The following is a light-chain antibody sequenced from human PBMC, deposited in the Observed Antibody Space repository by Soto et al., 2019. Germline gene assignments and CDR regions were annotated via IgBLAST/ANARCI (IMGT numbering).Light chain of an antibody. CDR1: QSVSSY. CDR2: GAS. CDR3: QQYNHWPRT. Sequence: EILFSPSPGHLYFSPWARAPLSRRASQSVSSYLAWYQQKPGQAPRLLIYGASTRAPDIPARFSGSGSGTEFTLTISSLQSEDSAVYYCQQYNHWPRTFGQGTKVDIK. J-gene: IGKJ1*01. V-gene: IGKV3-15*01.